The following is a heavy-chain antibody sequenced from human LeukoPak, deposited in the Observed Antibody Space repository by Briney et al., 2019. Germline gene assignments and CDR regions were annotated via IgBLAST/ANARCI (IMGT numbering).Heavy chain of an antibody. CDR3: AKSFGIAAAGIDY. D-gene: IGHD6-13*01. Sequence: GGSLRLSCAASGFTFSSYGMHWVRQAPGKGLEWVAFIRYDGSNKYCADSVKGRFTISRDNSKNTLYLQMNSLRAEDTAVYYCAKSFGIAAAGIDYWGQGTLVTVSS. V-gene: IGHV3-30*02. J-gene: IGHJ4*02. CDR1: GFTFSSYG. CDR2: IRYDGSNK.